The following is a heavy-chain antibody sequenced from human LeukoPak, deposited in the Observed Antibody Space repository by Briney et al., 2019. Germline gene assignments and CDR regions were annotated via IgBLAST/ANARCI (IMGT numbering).Heavy chain of an antibody. CDR3: ARDEGYYDSSGSDY. J-gene: IGHJ4*02. V-gene: IGHV1-2*02. D-gene: IGHD3-22*01. CDR2: INPNSGGT. Sequence: GASVKVSCKASGYTFTDYYMHWVRQAPGQGLGWMGWINPNSGGTNYAQKFQGRVTMTRDTSISTAYMELSRLRSDDTAVYYCARDEGYYDSSGSDYWGQGTLVTVSS. CDR1: GYTFTDYY.